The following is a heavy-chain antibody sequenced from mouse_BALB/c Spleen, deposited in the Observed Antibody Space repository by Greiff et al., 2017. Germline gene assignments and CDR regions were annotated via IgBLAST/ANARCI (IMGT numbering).Heavy chain of an antibody. CDR2: IYPGSGST. V-gene: IGHV1S22*01. Sequence: LQQPGSELVRPGASVKLSCKASGYTFTSYWMHWVKQRHGQGLEWIGNIYPGSGSTNYDEKFKSKGTLTVDTSSSTAYMHLSSLTSEDSAVYYCSRSCAMDYWGQGTSVTVSS. J-gene: IGHJ4*01. CDR3: SRSCAMDY. CDR1: GYTFTSYW.